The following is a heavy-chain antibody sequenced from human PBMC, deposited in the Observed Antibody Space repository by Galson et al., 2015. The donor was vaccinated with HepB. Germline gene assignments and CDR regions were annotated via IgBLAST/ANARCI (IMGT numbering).Heavy chain of an antibody. V-gene: IGHV3-48*01. J-gene: IGHJ3*02. CDR3: ARDPAISDALHI. CDR1: GFTFSSYN. CDR2: ISSSSSTI. D-gene: IGHD2-21*01. Sequence: SLRLSCAASGFTFSSYNMNWVRQAPGKGLEWVSYISSSSSTIYYADSVKGRFTISRDNAKNSLYLQMNSLRAEDTAVYYCARDPAISDALHISNQATMVTASS.